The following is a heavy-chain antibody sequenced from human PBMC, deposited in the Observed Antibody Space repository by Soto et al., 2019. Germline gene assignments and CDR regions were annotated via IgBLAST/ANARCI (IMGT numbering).Heavy chain of an antibody. CDR2: IYHSGST. Sequence: SSGTPSLTCAVSCGSISRLCYSWGWVRQPPGKGLNYIGYIYHSGSTYYNPSLKSRVTISVDRSKNQFSLKLSSVTAADTAVYYCARVRSGWGIDYWGQGTLVTVSS. CDR1: CGSISRLCYS. CDR3: ARVRSGWGIDY. D-gene: IGHD6-19*01. J-gene: IGHJ4*02. V-gene: IGHV4-30-2*01.